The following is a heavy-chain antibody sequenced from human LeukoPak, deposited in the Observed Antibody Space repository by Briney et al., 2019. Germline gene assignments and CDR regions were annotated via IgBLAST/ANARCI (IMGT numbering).Heavy chain of an antibody. D-gene: IGHD6-19*01. Sequence: ASVKVSCKTSGYVFNSFGITWLRQAPGQGLEWMGWVSAYKGYTSHTQKFQDRVIMTTDTSTTTAYMELRNLKSDDTAVYYCAREAVSFVAVANDGYFDFWGQGSLVIVSS. CDR3: AREAVSFVAVANDGYFDF. J-gene: IGHJ4*02. CDR2: VSAYKGYT. CDR1: GYVFNSFG. V-gene: IGHV1-18*01.